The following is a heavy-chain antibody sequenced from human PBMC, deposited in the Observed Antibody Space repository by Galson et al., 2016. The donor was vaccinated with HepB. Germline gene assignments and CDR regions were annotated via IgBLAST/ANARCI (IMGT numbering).Heavy chain of an antibody. CDR2: ISWNGGNI. D-gene: IGHD4-17*01. CDR1: GFTFGDYG. Sequence: SLRLSCAAFGFTFGDYGMNWVRQVPGKGLEWVSHISWNGGNIDYVDSVKGRFTISRDNAKNSLYLQMSSLRTEDTALYYCAKVGGFGDYIPYYFDSWGQGILVTVSS. V-gene: IGHV3-9*01. J-gene: IGHJ4*02. CDR3: AKVGGFGDYIPYYFDS.